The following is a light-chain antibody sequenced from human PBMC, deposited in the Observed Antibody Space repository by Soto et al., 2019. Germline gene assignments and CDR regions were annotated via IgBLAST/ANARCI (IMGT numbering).Light chain of an antibody. V-gene: IGLV2-8*01. CDR1: SSDVGAYNY. Sequence: QAVVTQPPSASGSPGQSVTISCTGTSSDVGAYNYVSWYQQHPGKAPKLMIYDVSKRPSGVPYRFSGSKSGNAASLTVSGLQGEDEADYYCSSYAGSSWVSGGGTKLTVL. J-gene: IGLJ3*02. CDR3: SSYAGSSWV. CDR2: DVS.